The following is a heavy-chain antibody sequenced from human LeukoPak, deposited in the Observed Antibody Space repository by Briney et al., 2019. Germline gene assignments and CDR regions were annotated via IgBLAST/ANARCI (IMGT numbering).Heavy chain of an antibody. CDR1: GFTFSSYA. CDR2: ISDIGRT. Sequence: GGSLRLSCAASGFTFSSYAMSWFRQAPGKGVEWVSGISDIGRTYYPDSVKGRFTISRDNWKNALYVQMNSLRAEDTAIYYCAKERDSAFDSWGQGTLVTVSS. J-gene: IGHJ4*02. CDR3: AKERDSAFDS. V-gene: IGHV3-23*01. D-gene: IGHD4-11*01.